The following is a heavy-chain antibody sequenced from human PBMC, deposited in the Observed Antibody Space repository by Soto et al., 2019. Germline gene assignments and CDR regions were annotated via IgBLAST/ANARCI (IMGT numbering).Heavy chain of an antibody. Sequence: QVQLQESGPGLVKPSQTLSLTCTVSGGSISSGDYYWSWIRQPPGKGLEWIGYIYYSGSTYYNPSLKSRVTTSLDTSKNQFALKLSSVTAADTAVYYCARVGSSIAVRPLDYWGHGTLVTVSS. CDR2: IYYSGST. CDR1: GGSISSGDYY. V-gene: IGHV4-30-4*01. CDR3: ARVGSSIAVRPLDY. J-gene: IGHJ4*01. D-gene: IGHD6-6*01.